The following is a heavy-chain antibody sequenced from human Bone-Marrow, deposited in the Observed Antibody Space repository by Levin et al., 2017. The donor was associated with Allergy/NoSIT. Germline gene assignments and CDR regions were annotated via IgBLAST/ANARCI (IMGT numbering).Heavy chain of an antibody. Sequence: GGSLRLSCVASGFVASSNDVNWLRQPTGRGLEWVSGMGSAGDTYYSASTKGRFTISRDNAKNSLFLQMNSLRAEDTAVYYCATAGDYEYFDYWGQGSLVTVSS. V-gene: IGHV3-13*01. CDR2: MGSAGDT. CDR3: ATAGDYEYFDY. CDR1: GFVASSND. J-gene: IGHJ4*02. D-gene: IGHD4-17*01.